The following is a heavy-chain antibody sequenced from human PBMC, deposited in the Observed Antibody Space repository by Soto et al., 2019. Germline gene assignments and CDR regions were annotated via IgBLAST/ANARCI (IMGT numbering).Heavy chain of an antibody. CDR2: IYWDDDK. Sequence: KESGPTLVKPTQTLTLTCTFSGFSLSTSGVGVGWIRQPPGKALEWLALIYWDDDKRYSPSLKSRLTITKDTSKNQVVLTMTNMDPVDTATYYCARQRITIFGVVIKGLDYWGQGTLVTVSS. CDR1: GFSLSTSGVG. J-gene: IGHJ4*02. D-gene: IGHD3-3*01. CDR3: ARQRITIFGVVIKGLDY. V-gene: IGHV2-5*02.